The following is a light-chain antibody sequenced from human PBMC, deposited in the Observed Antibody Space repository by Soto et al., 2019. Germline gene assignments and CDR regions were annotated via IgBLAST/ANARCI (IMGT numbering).Light chain of an antibody. CDR1: QSISGH. CDR2: DSS. J-gene: IGKJ4*01. CDR3: QQYHNWPLT. V-gene: IGKV3-15*01. Sequence: TQSLSTLSVSPVESATLSCRASQSISGHLDWYQQIPGQAPRLLIYDSSTRATGIPARFSGSGSGAEYTLPISSLQSEDFAVYYCQQYHNWPLTFGGGTKVNIK.